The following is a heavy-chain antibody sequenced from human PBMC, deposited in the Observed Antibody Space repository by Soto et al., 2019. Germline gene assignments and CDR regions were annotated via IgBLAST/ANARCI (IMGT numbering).Heavy chain of an antibody. J-gene: IGHJ6*02. D-gene: IGHD1-26*01. Sequence: QVQLVQSGAEVKKPGSSVKVSCKASGGTFSSYTISWVRQAPGQGLEWMGRIIPILGIANYAQKFQGRVTITTDKATSTAYMELSSLRSVDTAVYSCARDRETYDGMDVWGQGTTVTVSS. CDR2: IIPILGIA. CDR3: ARDRETYDGMDV. V-gene: IGHV1-69*08. CDR1: GGTFSSYT.